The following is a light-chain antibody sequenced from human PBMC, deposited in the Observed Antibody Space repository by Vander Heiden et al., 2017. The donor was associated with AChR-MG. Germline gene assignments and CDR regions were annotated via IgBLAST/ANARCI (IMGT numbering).Light chain of an antibody. J-gene: IGLJ2*01. CDR2: VNS. V-gene: IGLV1-40*01. CDR1: SSNIGAGYD. Sequence: QSVLTPPPSVSGAPGQRVTNSCPGSSSNIGAGYDVHWSQQLPGTAPKLLIYVNSNRPSGVPDRFSGSKSGTSASLAITGLQAEDEADYYCQSYDSSLSGSRVFGGGTKLTVL. CDR3: QSYDSSLSGSRV.